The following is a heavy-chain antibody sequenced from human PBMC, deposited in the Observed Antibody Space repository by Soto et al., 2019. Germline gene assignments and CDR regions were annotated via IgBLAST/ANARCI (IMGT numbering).Heavy chain of an antibody. Sequence: QVQLVESGGGVVQPGRSLRLSCAASGFTFSSYGMHWVRQAPGKGLEWVTVISNDGSNKYYADSVKGRFTISRDNSKNTLYLQLTRLRAEDTAVYYCAKDLGGLVYTFDPWGQGTLVTVSS. CDR1: GFTFSSYG. CDR2: ISNDGSNK. V-gene: IGHV3-30*18. CDR3: AKDLGGLVYTFDP. J-gene: IGHJ5*02. D-gene: IGHD6-19*01.